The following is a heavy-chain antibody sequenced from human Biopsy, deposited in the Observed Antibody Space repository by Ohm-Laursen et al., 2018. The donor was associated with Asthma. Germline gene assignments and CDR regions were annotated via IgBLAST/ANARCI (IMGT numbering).Heavy chain of an antibody. CDR2: VSWNSGSI. V-gene: IGHV3-9*01. J-gene: IGHJ4*02. D-gene: IGHD6-13*01. CDR3: VKDIRLQLWGFDS. Sequence: SLRLSCAASGFTFDDYAMHWARQAPGKGLEWVSGVSWNSGSIDYADSVKGRFTISRDNAKNSLYLQMNSLRGAGTALYYCVKDIRLQLWGFDSWGQGTLVTVSS. CDR1: GFTFDDYA.